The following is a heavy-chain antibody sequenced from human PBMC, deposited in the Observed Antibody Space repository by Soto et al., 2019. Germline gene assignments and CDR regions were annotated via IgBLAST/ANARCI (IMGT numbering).Heavy chain of an antibody. J-gene: IGHJ4*02. D-gene: IGHD2-15*01. CDR1: GFTFSTYS. V-gene: IGHV3-21*01. CDR3: TREASSNCSGGSCRPY. Sequence: EVQLVESGGGLVKPGGSLRLSCAASGFTFSTYSMNWVRQTPGKGLKWVSSISSGTSLIYYADSVKGRFTVSRDNAKNSLYLQMNSLRVEDTAVYYCTREASSNCSGGSCRPYWGQGTLVTVSS. CDR2: ISSGTSLI.